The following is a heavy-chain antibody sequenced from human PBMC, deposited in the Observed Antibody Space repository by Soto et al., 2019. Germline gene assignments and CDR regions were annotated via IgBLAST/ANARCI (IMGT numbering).Heavy chain of an antibody. D-gene: IGHD3-10*01. J-gene: IGHJ3*02. V-gene: IGHV1-69*08. CDR3: ARGGRDVYNSASPLDI. CDR2: VIPTLGTS. Sequence: GASVKVSCKSSGFTFNSYSITWVRQAPGLGLEWLGRVIPTLGTSNFALRFQDRVTLTADRSRTTAFMELNSLTSEDTAVYYCARGGRDVYNSASPLDIWGQGTLVTVSS. CDR1: GFTFNSYS.